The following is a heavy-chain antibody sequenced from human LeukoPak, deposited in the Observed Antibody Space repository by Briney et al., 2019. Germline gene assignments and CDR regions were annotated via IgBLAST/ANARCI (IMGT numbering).Heavy chain of an antibody. D-gene: IGHD6-19*01. J-gene: IGHJ4*02. Sequence: SETLSLTCTVSGGSISSGGYYWSWIRQHPGKGLEWIGYIYYSGSTYYNPSPKSRVTISVDTSKNQFSLKLSSVTAADTAVYYCARDRAGYFDYWGQGTLVTVSS. CDR2: IYYSGST. CDR3: ARDRAGYFDY. V-gene: IGHV4-31*03. CDR1: GGSISSGGYY.